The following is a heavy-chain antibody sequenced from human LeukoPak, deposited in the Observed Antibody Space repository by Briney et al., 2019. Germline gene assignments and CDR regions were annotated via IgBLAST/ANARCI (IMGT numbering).Heavy chain of an antibody. J-gene: IGHJ4*02. CDR2: INTGNGNT. CDR1: GYTFTSYA. D-gene: IGHD6-19*01. V-gene: IGHV1-3*03. CDR3: ARVVRYSGGPLTDLLPYYFDY. Sequence: GASVKVSCKASGYTFTSYAMHWVRQAPGQRLEWMGWINTGNGNTKYLQEFQGRVTITRDTSASTAYMELSSLRSDDMAVFYCARVVRYSGGPLTDLLPYYFDYWGQGTLVTVSS.